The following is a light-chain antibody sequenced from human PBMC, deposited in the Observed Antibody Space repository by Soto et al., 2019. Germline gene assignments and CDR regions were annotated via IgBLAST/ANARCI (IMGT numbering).Light chain of an antibody. Sequence: QSVLTQPRSVSGSPGQSVSISCTGTSSDVGGYNYVSWYQQHPGKAPKLMLHDVSKRPSGVPDRFSGSKSGNTASLTIPGLQAEDEADYYCCSYAGSYVYVFGTGTKVTVL. CDR1: SSDVGGYNY. CDR3: CSYAGSYVYV. V-gene: IGLV2-11*01. J-gene: IGLJ1*01. CDR2: DVS.